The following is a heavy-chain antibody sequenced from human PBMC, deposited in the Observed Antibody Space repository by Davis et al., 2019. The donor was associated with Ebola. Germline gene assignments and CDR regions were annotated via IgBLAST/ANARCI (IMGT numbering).Heavy chain of an antibody. V-gene: IGHV3-23*01. J-gene: IGHJ6*02. Sequence: PGGSLRLSCAASGFTFSSYAMSWVRQAPGKGLEWVSAISGSGGSTYYADSVKGRFTISRDNSKNTLYLQMNSLRAEDTAVYYCAKSFSSSPRLRYYYGMDVWGQGTTVTVS. CDR2: ISGSGGST. D-gene: IGHD6-6*01. CDR3: AKSFSSSPRLRYYYGMDV. CDR1: GFTFSSYA.